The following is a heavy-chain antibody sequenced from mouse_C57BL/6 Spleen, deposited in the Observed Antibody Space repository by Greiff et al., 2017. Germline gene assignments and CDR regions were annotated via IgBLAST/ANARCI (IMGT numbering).Heavy chain of an antibody. CDR1: GFTFSDYG. Sequence: EVKLVESGGGLVKPGGSLKLSCAASGFTFSDYGMHWVRQAPEKGLEWVAYISSGSSTIYYADTVKGRFTISRDNAKNTLFLQMTSLRSEDTAMYYCAVLYYYGSSYDYWGQGTTLTVSS. D-gene: IGHD1-1*01. J-gene: IGHJ2*01. CDR3: AVLYYYGSSYDY. CDR2: ISSGSSTI. V-gene: IGHV5-17*01.